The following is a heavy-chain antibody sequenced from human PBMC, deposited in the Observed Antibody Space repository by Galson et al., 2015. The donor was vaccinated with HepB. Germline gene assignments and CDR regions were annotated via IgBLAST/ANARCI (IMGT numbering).Heavy chain of an antibody. D-gene: IGHD2-21*02. V-gene: IGHV7-4-1*02. CDR1: GYTFTSYA. CDR2: INTNTGNP. CDR3: ARDRSTPTYCGGDCYSSWFDP. J-gene: IGHJ5*02. Sequence: SVKVSCKASGYTFTSYAMNWVRQAPGQGLEWMGWINTNTGNPTYAQGFTGRFVFSLDTSVSTAYLQISSLKAEDTAVYYCARDRSTPTYCGGDCYSSWFDPWGQGTLVTVSS.